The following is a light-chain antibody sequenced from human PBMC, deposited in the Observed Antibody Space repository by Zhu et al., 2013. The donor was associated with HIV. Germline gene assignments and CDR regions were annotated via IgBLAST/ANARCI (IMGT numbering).Light chain of an antibody. CDR2: GAS. CDR3: QQYGSSPLT. Sequence: EIVMTQSPATLSVSPGERATLSCRASQSVGGNLAWYQQKPGQAPRLLIYGASTRATGIPARFSGSGSGTEFTLTISSLQSEDFAVYYCQQYGSSPLTFGGGTKVEIK. V-gene: IGKV3-15*01. J-gene: IGKJ4*01. CDR1: QSVGGN.